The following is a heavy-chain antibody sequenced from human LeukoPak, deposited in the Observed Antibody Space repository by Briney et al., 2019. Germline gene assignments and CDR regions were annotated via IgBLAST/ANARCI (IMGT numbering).Heavy chain of an antibody. Sequence: SVSVSCKASGGTFSSYAISWVRQAPGQGLEWMGGIIPIFGTANYAQKFQGRVTITTDESTSTAYMELSSLRSEDTAVYYCARDRSQGSSSWYYFDYWGQGTLVTVSS. J-gene: IGHJ4*02. V-gene: IGHV1-69*05. CDR2: IIPIFGTA. CDR1: GGTFSSYA. CDR3: ARDRSQGSSSWYYFDY. D-gene: IGHD6-13*01.